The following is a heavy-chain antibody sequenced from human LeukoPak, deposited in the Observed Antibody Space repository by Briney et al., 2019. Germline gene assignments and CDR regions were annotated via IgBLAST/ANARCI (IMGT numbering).Heavy chain of an antibody. V-gene: IGHV4-39*01. D-gene: IGHD6-13*01. Sequence: PSETLSLTCTVSGGSISSSTYYWGWIRQSPGKGLEWIGSIYYSGTTYYSPSLKSRVTISADTSQNQFSLKLTSMTAADTAVYYCARGEDIAAAGLDYWGQGTLVTVSS. CDR3: ARGEDIAAAGLDY. CDR2: IYYSGTT. CDR1: GGSISSSTYY. J-gene: IGHJ4*02.